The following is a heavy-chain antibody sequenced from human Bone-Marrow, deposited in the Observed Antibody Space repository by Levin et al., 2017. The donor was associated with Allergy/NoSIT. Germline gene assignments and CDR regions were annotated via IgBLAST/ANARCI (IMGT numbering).Heavy chain of an antibody. CDR2: ISSSGST. Sequence: SETLSLTCTVSGGSVSSETYYWSWIRQPPGKGLEWIGYISSSGSTSYNPSLMSRVTISVHTSKNQFSLKLTSVTPADTAVYYCARDDYSDFTGWVWGQGSLVTVSS. J-gene: IGHJ4*02. V-gene: IGHV4-61*01. CDR1: GGSVSSETYY. CDR3: ARDDYSDFTGWV. D-gene: IGHD3-9*01.